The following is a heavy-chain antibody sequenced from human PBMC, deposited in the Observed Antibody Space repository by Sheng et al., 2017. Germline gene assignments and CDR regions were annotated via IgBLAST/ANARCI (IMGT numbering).Heavy chain of an antibody. CDR1: GFIFSNYS. Sequence: EVQLVESGGGLVKPGGSLRLSCAASGFIFSNYSMNWVRQAPGQGLEWVSFISGSSESIYYAQAGKGRFTISRDNAKNSLYLQINNLKAEDTAVYYCAREGLFWSGHDYWGQGTLVTVSS. CDR3: AREGLFWSGHDY. CDR2: ISGSSESI. V-gene: IGHV3-21*02. J-gene: IGHJ4*02. D-gene: IGHD3-3*01.